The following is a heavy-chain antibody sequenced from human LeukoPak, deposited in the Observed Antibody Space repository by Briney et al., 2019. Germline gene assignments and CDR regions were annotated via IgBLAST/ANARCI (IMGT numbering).Heavy chain of an antibody. J-gene: IGHJ4*02. CDR2: ILNDGSTR. V-gene: IGHV3-30-3*01. Sequence: PGGSLRLSCAASGFTFSGFGMHWVRQAPGEGLEWVTFILNDGSTRYYADSVKGRFTISRDNSKNTLFLQMDSLRPEDTGVYYCARGRGGNGFSHFDYWGQGTLVTVSS. CDR1: GFTFSGFG. D-gene: IGHD4-23*01. CDR3: ARGRGGNGFSHFDY.